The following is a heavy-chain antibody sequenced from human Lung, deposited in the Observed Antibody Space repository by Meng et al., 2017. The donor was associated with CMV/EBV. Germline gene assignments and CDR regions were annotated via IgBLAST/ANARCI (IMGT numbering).Heavy chain of an antibody. J-gene: IGHJ4*02. CDR3: ARDRTTGRYFDY. CDR2: IYYSGST. D-gene: IGHD4-11*01. Sequence: QVQLPESGPGLVTPSQTLSLTCTVSGGSISSGDYYWSWIRQPPGKGLEWIGYIYYSGSTYYNPSLKSRVTISVDTSKNQFSLKLSSVTAADTAVYYCARDRTTGRYFDYWGQGTLVTVSS. CDR1: GGSISSGDYY. V-gene: IGHV4-30-4*01.